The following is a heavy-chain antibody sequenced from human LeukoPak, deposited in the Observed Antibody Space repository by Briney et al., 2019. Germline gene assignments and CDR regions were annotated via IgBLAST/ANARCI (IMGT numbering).Heavy chain of an antibody. J-gene: IGHJ4*02. CDR1: GFTFSSYG. V-gene: IGHV3-33*01. Sequence: GGSLRLSCAASGFTFSSYGMHWVRQAPGKGLEWVAVIWYDGSNKYYADSAKGRFTISRDNSKNTLYLQMNSLRAEDTAVYYCARSNYGYYYDSSAVGYYFGYWGQGTLVTVSS. D-gene: IGHD3-22*01. CDR2: IWYDGSNK. CDR3: ARSNYGYYYDSSAVGYYFGY.